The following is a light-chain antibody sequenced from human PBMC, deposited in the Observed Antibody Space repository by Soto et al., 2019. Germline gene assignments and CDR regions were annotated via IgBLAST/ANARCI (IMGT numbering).Light chain of an antibody. V-gene: IGLV2-23*01. CDR3: CSYATTTSVV. J-gene: IGLJ2*01. CDR2: EGS. CDR1: SNDVGGYNL. Sequence: QSVLTQPASVSESPGQSITISCTGTSNDVGGYNLVSWYQQHPGKAPKLMIYEGSKRPSGVSNRFSGSKSGNTASLTISGLQAEDEADYYCCSYATTTSVVFGGGTKLTVL.